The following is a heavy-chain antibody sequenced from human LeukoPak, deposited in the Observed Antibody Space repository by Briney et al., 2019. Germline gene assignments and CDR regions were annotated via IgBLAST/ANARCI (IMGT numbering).Heavy chain of an antibody. J-gene: IGHJ4*02. CDR3: ASQYYDILTGYYHSFDY. Sequence: PGGSLRLSCAASGFTFSSYEMNWVRQAPGKGLEWVSYISSSGSTIYYADSVKDRFTISRDNAKNSLYLQMNSLRAEDTAVYYCASQYYDILTGYYHSFDYWGQGTLVTVSS. CDR1: GFTFSSYE. CDR2: ISSSGSTI. V-gene: IGHV3-48*03. D-gene: IGHD3-9*01.